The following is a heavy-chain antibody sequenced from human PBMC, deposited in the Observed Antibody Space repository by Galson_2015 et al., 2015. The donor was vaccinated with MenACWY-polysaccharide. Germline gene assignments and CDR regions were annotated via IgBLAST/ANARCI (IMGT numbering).Heavy chain of an antibody. Sequence: ETLSLTCTVSGVSVSSYYWSWIRQPPGKGLEWIGYISNSGSTNYNPSLKSRVTISVDTSKSQFSLKLSSVTAADTAVYYCASAEILSQPDVWGQGTTVTVSS. CDR1: GVSVSSYY. V-gene: IGHV4-59*02. CDR3: ASAEILSQPDV. J-gene: IGHJ6*02. D-gene: IGHD1-14*01. CDR2: ISNSGST.